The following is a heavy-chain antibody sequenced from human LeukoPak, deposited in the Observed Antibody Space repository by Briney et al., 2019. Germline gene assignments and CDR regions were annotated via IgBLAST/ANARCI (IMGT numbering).Heavy chain of an antibody. CDR1: GGTFSSYA. CDR2: IIPIFGTA. Sequence: GASVKVSCKASGGTFSSYAISWVRQAPGQGLEWMGGIIPIFGTANYAQKFQGRVTITTDESTSTAYMGLSSLRSEDTAVYYCASTIPDIVVVPAAMANRRWDFDYWGQGTLVTVSS. V-gene: IGHV1-69*05. CDR3: ASTIPDIVVVPAAMANRRWDFDY. J-gene: IGHJ4*02. D-gene: IGHD2-2*01.